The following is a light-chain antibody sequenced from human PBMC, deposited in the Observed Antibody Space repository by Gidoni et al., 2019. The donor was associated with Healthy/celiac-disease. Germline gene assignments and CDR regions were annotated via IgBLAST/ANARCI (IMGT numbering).Light chain of an antibody. CDR3: MQGQQTPLT. Sequence: DILMPLSPLSLPVTPVEPASISCMSSQSLLHSNGYNYLDWYLQTPGQSPQLLIYLGSSRASGVPDRFSGSGSGTDFTLKISRVEAEDVGIYYCMQGQQTPLTFGGGTKVEIK. CDR2: LGS. J-gene: IGKJ4*01. CDR1: QSLLHSNGYNY. V-gene: IGKV2-28*01.